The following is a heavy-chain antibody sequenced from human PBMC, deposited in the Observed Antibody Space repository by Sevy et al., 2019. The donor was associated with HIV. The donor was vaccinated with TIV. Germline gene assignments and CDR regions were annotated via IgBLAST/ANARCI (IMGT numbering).Heavy chain of an antibody. CDR1: GFTFSSYG. J-gene: IGHJ4*02. CDR3: AKESLPYSSGWPFDY. V-gene: IGHV3-30*18. Sequence: GGSLRLCCAASGFTFSSYGMHWVRQAPGKGLEWVAVISYDGSNKYYADSVKGRFTISRDNSKNTLYLQMNSLRAEDTAVYYCAKESLPYSSGWPFDYWGQGTLVTVSS. D-gene: IGHD6-19*01. CDR2: ISYDGSNK.